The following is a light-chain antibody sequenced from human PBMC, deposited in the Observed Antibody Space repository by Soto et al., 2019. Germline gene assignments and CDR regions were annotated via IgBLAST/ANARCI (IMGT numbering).Light chain of an antibody. CDR1: QSVSSSY. V-gene: IGKV3-20*01. Sequence: EVVLTHSPGTLSLSPGGRATLSCSASQSVSSSYLAWYQQKPGQAPRLLIYGASSRATGIPDRFSGSGSGTDFTLTISRLEPEDFAVYYCQQYGSSPRTFGQGTKVDIK. J-gene: IGKJ1*01. CDR3: QQYGSSPRT. CDR2: GAS.